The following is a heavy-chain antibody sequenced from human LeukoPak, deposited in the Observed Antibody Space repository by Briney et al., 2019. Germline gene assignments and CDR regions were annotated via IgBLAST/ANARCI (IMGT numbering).Heavy chain of an antibody. CDR2: IYYSGTT. CDR3: ARRYCSETSCLHFDS. V-gene: IGHV4-39*01. J-gene: IGHJ4*02. CDR1: GGSIRSSTYY. Sequence: SETLSLTCTVSGGSIRSSTYYWGWIRQPPGKGLEWIGSIYYSGTTYYNPSLKSRVNISVATSKNQFSLKLSSVTAADTAVYYCARRYCSETSCLHFDSWGQGTLVTVSS. D-gene: IGHD2-2*01.